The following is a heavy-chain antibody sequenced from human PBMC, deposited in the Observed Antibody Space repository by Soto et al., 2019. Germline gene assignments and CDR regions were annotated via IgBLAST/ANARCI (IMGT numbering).Heavy chain of an antibody. CDR1: VASISRSSYY. Sequence: QLQLQESGPGLVKPSETLSLTCSVSVASISRSSYYWGWMRQPPEKGLEWIGSIHYSGSTYYNPSLKGRVTISVDTSKNQSSLTLSSVTAADTAVYYCARHQDYGDYVYFDLWGRGTLVTVSS. CDR3: ARHQDYGDYVYFDL. J-gene: IGHJ2*01. CDR2: IHYSGST. D-gene: IGHD4-17*01. V-gene: IGHV4-39*01.